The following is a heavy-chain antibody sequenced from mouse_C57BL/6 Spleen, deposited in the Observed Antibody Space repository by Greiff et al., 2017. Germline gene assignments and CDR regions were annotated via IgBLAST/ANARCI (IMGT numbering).Heavy chain of an antibody. J-gene: IGHJ3*01. CDR3: ARIYYDDDDGWFAY. V-gene: IGHV1-75*01. CDR2: IYPGSGST. Sequence: QVQLKESGPELVKPGASVKISCKASGYTFTDYYINWVKQRPGQGLEWIGWIYPGSGSTYYNEKFKGKATLTVDKSSSTAYMLLSSLTSEDSAVYFCARIYYDDDDGWFAYWGQGTLVTVSA. CDR1: GYTFTDYY. D-gene: IGHD2-4*01.